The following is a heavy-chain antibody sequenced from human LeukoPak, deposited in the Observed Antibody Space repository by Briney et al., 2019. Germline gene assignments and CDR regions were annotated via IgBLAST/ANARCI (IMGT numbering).Heavy chain of an antibody. V-gene: IGHV3-30*18. J-gene: IGHJ4*02. CDR2: ISHDGSNK. D-gene: IGHD5-18*01. CDR3: AKGGYTYDWGGYFDY. Sequence: GGSLRLSCAVSGFTFSLFGMHWVRQAPGKGLEWVAVISHDGSNKYPADSVKGRFTISRDSSKNTLYLQMNSLRVEDTAVHYCAKGGYTYDWGGYFDYWGQGTLVTVSS. CDR1: GFTFSLFG.